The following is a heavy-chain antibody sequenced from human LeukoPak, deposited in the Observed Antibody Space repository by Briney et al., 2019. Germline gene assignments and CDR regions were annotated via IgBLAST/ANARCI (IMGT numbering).Heavy chain of an antibody. CDR1: GFTFSSYW. Sequence: GGSLRLSCAASGFTFSSYWMHWVRQAPGKGLVWVSRTNSDGSSTNYADSVKGRFTISRDNAKNTLYLQMNSLRAEDTAMYYCAGDIAVAGNHFDYWGQGTLVTVSS. D-gene: IGHD6-19*01. CDR2: TNSDGSST. J-gene: IGHJ4*02. V-gene: IGHV3-74*01. CDR3: AGDIAVAGNHFDY.